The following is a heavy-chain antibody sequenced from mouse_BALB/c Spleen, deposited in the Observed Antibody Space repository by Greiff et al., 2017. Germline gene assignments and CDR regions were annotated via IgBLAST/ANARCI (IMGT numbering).Heavy chain of an antibody. CDR3: ARGLLRGFAY. Sequence: QVQLQQPGAELVKPGASVKLSCKASGYTFTSYWMHWVKQRPGQGLEWIGEINPSNGRTNYNEKFKSKATLTVDKSSSTAYMQLSSLTSEDSAVYYGARGLLRGFAYWGQGTLVTVSA. CDR2: INPSNGRT. V-gene: IGHV1S81*02. D-gene: IGHD2-3*01. J-gene: IGHJ3*01. CDR1: GYTFTSYW.